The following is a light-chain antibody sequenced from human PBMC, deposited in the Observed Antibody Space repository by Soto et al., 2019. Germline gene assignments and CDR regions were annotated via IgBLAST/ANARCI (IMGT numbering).Light chain of an antibody. CDR1: QSVSSY. V-gene: IGKV3-11*01. J-gene: IGKJ1*01. CDR2: DAS. CDR3: QNRSNWPWT. Sequence: EIVLTQSPATLSLSPGEGATLSCRASQSVSSYLAWYQQKPGQAPRLLIYDASNRATGIPARFSGSGSGTDFTRTISLLEPEDFAVYLCQNRSNWPWTFGQGTKVEIK.